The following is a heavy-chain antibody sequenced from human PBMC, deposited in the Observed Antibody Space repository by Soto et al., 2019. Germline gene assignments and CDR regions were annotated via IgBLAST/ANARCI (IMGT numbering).Heavy chain of an antibody. D-gene: IGHD1-7*01. J-gene: IGHJ4*02. CDR2: ISANGQGI. Sequence: GGSLRLSCAASGFTFSTYALSWVRQAPGKGLEWVSAISANGQGIYYADSVSGRFTISRDNSKNTIFLHMDSLRAEDTAVYYGAKDRNYPRDQFHYWGQGTLGTAPQ. CDR3: AKDRNYPRDQFHY. CDR1: GFTFSTYA. V-gene: IGHV3-23*01.